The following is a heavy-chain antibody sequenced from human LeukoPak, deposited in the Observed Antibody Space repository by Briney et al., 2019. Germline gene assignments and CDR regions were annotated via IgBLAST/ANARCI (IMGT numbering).Heavy chain of an antibody. J-gene: IGHJ4*02. Sequence: VASVKVSCKASGYTFTSYDINWVRQATGQGLEWMGGIIPIFGTANYAQKFQGRVTITTDESTSTAYMELSSLRSEDTAVYYCARAGIVGATFDYWGQGTLVTVSS. D-gene: IGHD1-26*01. V-gene: IGHV1-69*05. CDR1: GYTFTSYD. CDR3: ARAGIVGATFDY. CDR2: IIPIFGTA.